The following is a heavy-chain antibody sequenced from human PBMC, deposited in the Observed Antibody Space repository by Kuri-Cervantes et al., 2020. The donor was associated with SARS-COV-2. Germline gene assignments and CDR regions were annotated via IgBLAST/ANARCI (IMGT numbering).Heavy chain of an antibody. CDR2: IKSKTDGGTA. Sequence: GESLKISCAASGFTFSSYAMSWVRQAPGKGLEWVGRIKSKTDGGTADYAAPVKGRFTISRDDSKNTLYLQMNSLKTEDTAVYYCTTAGLVGNMYYFDYWGQGTLVTVSS. D-gene: IGHD2-15*01. V-gene: IGHV3-15*01. J-gene: IGHJ4*02. CDR1: GFTFSSYA. CDR3: TTAGLVGNMYYFDY.